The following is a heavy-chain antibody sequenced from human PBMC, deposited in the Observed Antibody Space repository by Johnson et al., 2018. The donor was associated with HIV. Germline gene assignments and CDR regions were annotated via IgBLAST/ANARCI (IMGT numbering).Heavy chain of an antibody. Sequence: VQLVESGGGLVQPGGSLRLSCAASGFTFSSYWMSWVSQAPGKGLEWVANIKQDGSEKYYVDSVKGRFTISRDNAKNSLYLQMNSLRAEDTAVYYCARDSGSYQGAFDIWGQGTMVTVSS. D-gene: IGHD1-26*01. CDR1: GFTFSSYW. CDR2: IKQDGSEK. V-gene: IGHV3-7*04. J-gene: IGHJ3*02. CDR3: ARDSGSYQGAFDI.